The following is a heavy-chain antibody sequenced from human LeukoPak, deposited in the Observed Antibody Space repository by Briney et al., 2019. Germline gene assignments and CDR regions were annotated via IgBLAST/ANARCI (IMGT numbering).Heavy chain of an antibody. Sequence: SETLSLTCAVYGGSFSGYYWSWIRQPPGKGLEWIGEINHSGSTNYNPSLKSRVTISVDTSKNQFSLKLSSVTAADTAVYYCARGRSPPPADIVVVPAEYYFDYWGQGTLVTVSS. V-gene: IGHV4-34*01. J-gene: IGHJ4*02. D-gene: IGHD2-2*01. CDR2: INHSGST. CDR3: ARGRSPPPADIVVVPAEYYFDY. CDR1: GGSFSGYY.